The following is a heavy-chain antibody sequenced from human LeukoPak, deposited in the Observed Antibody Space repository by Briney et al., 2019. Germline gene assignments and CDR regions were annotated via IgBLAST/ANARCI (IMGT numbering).Heavy chain of an antibody. Sequence: ASVKVSCKPSGGTFTNYALVWVRQAPGQGLEWMGRIVLTLGVTDYALTFRDRVAITADKSTSTAYLDLRDLRSDDTAVYYCATVASRVGEFVGRGGKWFDPWGPGTLVTVSS. J-gene: IGHJ5*02. D-gene: IGHD3-10*01. CDR3: ATVASRVGEFVGRGGKWFDP. CDR1: GGTFTNYA. CDR2: IVLTLGVT. V-gene: IGHV1-69*04.